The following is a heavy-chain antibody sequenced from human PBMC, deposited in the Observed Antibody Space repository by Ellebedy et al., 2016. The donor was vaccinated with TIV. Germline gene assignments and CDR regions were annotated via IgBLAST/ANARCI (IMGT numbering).Heavy chain of an antibody. CDR1: GGTFSSYA. CDR2: IIPIFGTA. J-gene: IGHJ6*02. V-gene: IGHV1-69*13. D-gene: IGHD4-17*01. CDR3: ARETVTTYFDPYYYYYGMDV. Sequence: AASVKVSCKASGGTFSSYAISWARQAPGQGLEWMGGIIPIFGTANYAQKFQGRVTITADESTSTAYMELSSLRSEDTAVYYCARETVTTYFDPYYYYYGMDVWGQGTTVTVSS.